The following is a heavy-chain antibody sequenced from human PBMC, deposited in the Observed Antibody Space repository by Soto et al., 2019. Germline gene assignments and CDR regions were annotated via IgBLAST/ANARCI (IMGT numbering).Heavy chain of an antibody. J-gene: IGHJ4*02. CDR2: IYYSGST. CDR3: ARPRVGAYSGYDAFDY. CDR1: GGSISSSSYY. Sequence: QLQLQESGPGLVKPSETLSLTCTVSGGSISSSSYYWGWIRQPPGKGLEWIGSIYYSGSTYYNPFLRSRVTISVDTSKNQFSLKLSSVTAADTAVYYCARPRVGAYSGYDAFDYWGQGTLVTVSS. D-gene: IGHD5-12*01. V-gene: IGHV4-39*01.